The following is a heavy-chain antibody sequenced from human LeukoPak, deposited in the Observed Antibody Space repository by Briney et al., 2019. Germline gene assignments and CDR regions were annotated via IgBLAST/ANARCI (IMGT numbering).Heavy chain of an antibody. CDR3: AKSNGYGLVDI. V-gene: IGHV4-39*07. CDR1: GGSISTSSYY. Sequence: PSETLSLTCTVSGGSISTSSYYWGWVRQPPGKGLEWIGNNSPSLKSRVTISLDTSRNQSSLKLNSVTAADTAVYYCAKSNGYGLVDIWGQGTMVTVSS. D-gene: IGHD3-10*01. J-gene: IGHJ3*02.